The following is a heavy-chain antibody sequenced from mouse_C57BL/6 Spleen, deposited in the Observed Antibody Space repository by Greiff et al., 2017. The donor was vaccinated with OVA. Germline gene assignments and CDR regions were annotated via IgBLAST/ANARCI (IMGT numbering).Heavy chain of an antibody. CDR1: GYTFTSYW. CDR3: AREGDLLRAMDY. V-gene: IGHV1-69*01. CDR2: IDPSDSYT. J-gene: IGHJ4*01. Sequence: QVQLQQPGAELVMPGASVKLSCKASGYTFTSYWMHWVKQRPGQGLEWIGEIDPSDSYTNYNQKFKGKSTLTVDKSSSTAYMQLSSLTSEDSAVYYCAREGDLLRAMDYWGQGTSVTVSS.